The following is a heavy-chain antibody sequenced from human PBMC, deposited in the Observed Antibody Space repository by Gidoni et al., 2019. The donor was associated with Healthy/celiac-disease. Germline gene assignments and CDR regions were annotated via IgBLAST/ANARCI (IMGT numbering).Heavy chain of an antibody. Sequence: QVQLVQSGAEVKKPGSSVKVSCKASGGTFSSYAISWVRQAPGQGLEWMGGIIPIFGTANYAQKFQGRVTITADESTSTAYMELSSLRSEDTAVYYCARARGGKETAIRKALYYYYGMDVWGQGTTVTVSS. CDR1: GGTFSSYA. J-gene: IGHJ6*02. CDR2: IIPIFGTA. CDR3: ARARGGKETAIRKALYYYYGMDV. D-gene: IGHD2-21*02. V-gene: IGHV1-69*01.